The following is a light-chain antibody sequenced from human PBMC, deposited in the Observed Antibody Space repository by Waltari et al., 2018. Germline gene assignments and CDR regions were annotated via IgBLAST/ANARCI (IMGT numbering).Light chain of an antibody. CDR3: GSYTSDSSVV. Sequence: QSALTQPASVSGSPGQSITISCTGTRSDVGGYNYVSWYQQHPDKVPKLIIYDVSNRPSGISNRFSVSKPGNTASLTISVLQAEDEADYFCGSYTSDSSVVFGGGTSLTVL. CDR1: RSDVGGYNY. V-gene: IGLV2-14*01. J-gene: IGLJ2*01. CDR2: DVS.